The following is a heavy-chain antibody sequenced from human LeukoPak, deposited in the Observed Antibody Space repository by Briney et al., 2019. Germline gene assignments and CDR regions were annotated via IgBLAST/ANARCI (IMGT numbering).Heavy chain of an antibody. V-gene: IGHV4-4*02. D-gene: IGHD4-23*01. CDR1: GVSISSNTW. CDR2: IYHSGTT. Sequence: AAGTLSLTCAVSGVSISSNTWWSWVRQPPGKGLEFIGEIYHSGTTNYKPSLKSRLTISGDKSKNQFSLKLTPVTAADTAVYYCNSRPGYYFDYWGQGSLVTVSS. CDR3: NSRPGYYFDY. J-gene: IGHJ4*02.